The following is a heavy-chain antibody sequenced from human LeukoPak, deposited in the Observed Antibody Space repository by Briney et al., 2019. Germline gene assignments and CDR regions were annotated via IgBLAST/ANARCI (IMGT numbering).Heavy chain of an antibody. Sequence: SETLSLTCAVSGGSISSSNWWSWVRQPPGQGLAWIGEIYHSGSTNYNPSLKSRVTISVDKSKNQFSLKLSSVTAADTAVYYCAISYYYGSGSYYNAPLDAFDIWGQGTMVTVSS. CDR2: IYHSGST. CDR1: GGSISSSNW. V-gene: IGHV4-4*02. CDR3: AISYYYGSGSYYNAPLDAFDI. J-gene: IGHJ3*02. D-gene: IGHD3-10*01.